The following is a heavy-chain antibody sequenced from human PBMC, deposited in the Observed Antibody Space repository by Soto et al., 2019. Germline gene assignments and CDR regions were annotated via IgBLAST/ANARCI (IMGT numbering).Heavy chain of an antibody. CDR3: AKELERGYRYVYGSYYGMDV. Sequence: GGSLRLSCAASGFTFSSYGMHWVRQAPGKGLEWVAVISYDGSNKYYADSVKGRFTISRDNSKNTLYLQMNSLRAEDTAVYYCAKELERGYRYVYGSYYGMDVWGQGTTVTVS. CDR2: ISYDGSNK. D-gene: IGHD5-18*01. J-gene: IGHJ6*02. V-gene: IGHV3-30*18. CDR1: GFTFSSYG.